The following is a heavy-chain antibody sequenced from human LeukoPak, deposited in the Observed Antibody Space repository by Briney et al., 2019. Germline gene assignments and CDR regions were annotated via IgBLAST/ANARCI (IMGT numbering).Heavy chain of an antibody. D-gene: IGHD3-22*01. CDR2: IGSSGENT. J-gene: IGHJ4*02. CDR1: GFTFSSYS. Sequence: GVLRLSCAASGFTFSSYSMNWVRQAPGKGLEYVSAIGSSGENTYYVTSVKGRFIISRDNSKNTLYLQMGSLRPEDMALYYCARGDSLPVLDYWGQGTLVSVSS. V-gene: IGHV3-64*01. CDR3: ARGDSLPVLDY.